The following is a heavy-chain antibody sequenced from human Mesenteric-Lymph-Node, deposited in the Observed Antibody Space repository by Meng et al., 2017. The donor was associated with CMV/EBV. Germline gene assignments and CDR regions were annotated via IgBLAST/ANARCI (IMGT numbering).Heavy chain of an antibody. CDR1: FTFSYYA. J-gene: IGHJ4*02. Sequence: FTFSYYAMSWVRQAPGKGLEWSSGISGSGGSTFYADSVRGRFIISRDNSKSTLYLQMNSLRAEDTAVYYCARYRYSSSWYRGKSFDYWGQGTLVTVSS. CDR2: ISGSGGST. V-gene: IGHV3-23*01. CDR3: ARYRYSSSWYRGKSFDY. D-gene: IGHD6-13*01.